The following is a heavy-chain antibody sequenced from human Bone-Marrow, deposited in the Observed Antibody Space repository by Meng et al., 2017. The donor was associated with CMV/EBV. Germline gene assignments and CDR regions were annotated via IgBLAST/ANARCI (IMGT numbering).Heavy chain of an antibody. CDR2: MNPNSGNT. CDR1: GGTFSSYA. V-gene: IGHV1-8*01. CDR3: ARAGSSGWDYYYYYGMDV. D-gene: IGHD6-19*01. Sequence: ASVKVSCKASGGTFSSYAISWVRQATGQGLEWMGWMNPNSGNTGYAQKFQGRVTMTRNTSISTAYMELSSLRSEDTAVYYCARAGSSGWDYYYYYGMDVWGQGTTVTVSS. J-gene: IGHJ6*02.